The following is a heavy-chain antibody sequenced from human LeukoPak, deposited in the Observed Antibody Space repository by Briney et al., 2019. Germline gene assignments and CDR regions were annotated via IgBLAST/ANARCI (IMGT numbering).Heavy chain of an antibody. CDR1: GFTFSKYS. Sequence: GGSLRLSCAASGFTFSKYSLNWVRQAPGKGLEWVSSISGSSSYIYYADSVKGRFTISRDNAKNSLFLQMNSLRAEDTAVYYCARDGRGDYCSGGSCLMFDPWGQGTLVTVSS. J-gene: IGHJ5*02. V-gene: IGHV3-21*01. CDR3: ARDGRGDYCSGGSCLMFDP. D-gene: IGHD2-15*01. CDR2: ISGSSSYI.